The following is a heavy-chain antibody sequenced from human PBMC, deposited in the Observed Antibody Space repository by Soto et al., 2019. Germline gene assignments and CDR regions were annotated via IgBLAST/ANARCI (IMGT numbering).Heavy chain of an antibody. V-gene: IGHV3-21*01. CDR2: ISSSSSYI. D-gene: IGHD3-10*01. J-gene: IGHJ6*02. Sequence: EVQLVESGGGLVKPGGSLRLSCAASGFTFSSYSMNWVRQAPGKGLEWVSSISSSSSYIYYADSVKGRFTISRDNAKNSLYLQMNSLRAEDTAVYYCARDSVWFGEPSLYYYGMDVWGQGTTVTVSS. CDR3: ARDSVWFGEPSLYYYGMDV. CDR1: GFTFSSYS.